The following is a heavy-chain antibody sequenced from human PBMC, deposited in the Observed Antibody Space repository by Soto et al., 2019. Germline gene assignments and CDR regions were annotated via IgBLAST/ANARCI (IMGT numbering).Heavy chain of an antibody. CDR1: GYTFTYRY. V-gene: IGHV1-45*02. D-gene: IGHD6-6*01. CDR3: ASMGYSSSSFDY. Sequence: QMQLVQSGAAVKKTGSAVKVSCKASGYTFTYRYLHWVRQAPGQALEWMGWITPFNGNTNYAQKFQDRVTITRDRSMSTAYMEVSSLRSEDTAMYYCASMGYSSSSFDYWGQGTLVTVSS. J-gene: IGHJ4*02. CDR2: ITPFNGNT.